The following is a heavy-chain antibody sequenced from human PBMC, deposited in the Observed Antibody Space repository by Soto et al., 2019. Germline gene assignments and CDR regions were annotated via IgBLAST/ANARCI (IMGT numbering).Heavy chain of an antibody. V-gene: IGHV3-11*01. Sequence: GGSLRLSCAASGFTFSDYYMSWIRQAPGKELEWVSYISSSGSIIYYADSVKGRFTISRDSAKNSLYLQMNSLRAEDTAVYYCARDLGYYDSSGYFDYWGQGTLVTVSS. CDR2: ISSSGSII. D-gene: IGHD3-22*01. CDR1: GFTFSDYY. CDR3: ARDLGYYDSSGYFDY. J-gene: IGHJ4*02.